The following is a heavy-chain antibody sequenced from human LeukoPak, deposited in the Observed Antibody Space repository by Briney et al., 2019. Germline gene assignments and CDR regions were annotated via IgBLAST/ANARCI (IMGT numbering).Heavy chain of an antibody. D-gene: IGHD1-1*01. J-gene: IGHJ4*02. CDR1: GFTFSDYD. CDR2: IGTAGDT. V-gene: IGHV3-13*01. CDR3: ARVAKERVGGVYYFDY. Sequence: PGGSLRLSCAASGFTFSDYDMHWVRQDTGKGLEWVSAIGTAGDTYYTGSVKGRFTISRENAKNSLYLQMNSLRAGDTAVYYCARVAKERVGGVYYFDYWGQGTLVTVSS.